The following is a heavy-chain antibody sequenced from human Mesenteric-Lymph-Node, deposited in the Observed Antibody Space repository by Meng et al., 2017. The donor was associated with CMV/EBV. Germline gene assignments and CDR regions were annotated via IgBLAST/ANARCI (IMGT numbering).Heavy chain of an antibody. CDR2: IRSKANSYAT. CDR3: IHGSTVTNGVVGAGYYYGMDV. Sequence: GESLKISCAASGFTFSSYWMHWVRQASGKGLEWVGRIRSKANSYATAYAASVKGRFTISRDDSKNTAYLQMNSLKTEDTAVYYCIHGSTVTNGVVGAGYYYGMDVWGQGTTVTVSS. V-gene: IGHV3-73*01. D-gene: IGHD4-11*01. J-gene: IGHJ6*02. CDR1: GFTFSSYW.